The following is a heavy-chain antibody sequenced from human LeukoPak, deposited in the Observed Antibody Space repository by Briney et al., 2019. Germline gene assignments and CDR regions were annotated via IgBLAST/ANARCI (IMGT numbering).Heavy chain of an antibody. CDR2: VVPMFGIR. V-gene: IGHV1-69*02. D-gene: IGHD5-12*01. CDR3: ATEPSRSYSFDHLDF. Sequence: SVKVSCKTSGGTFNNYTISWVRQAPGQGLEWMGRVVPMFGIRNYPQTFRGRVNITADKATNTVYMELRSLRAEDTAIYYCATEPSRSYSFDHLDFWGLGTPVTVSS. CDR1: GGTFNNYT. J-gene: IGHJ4*02.